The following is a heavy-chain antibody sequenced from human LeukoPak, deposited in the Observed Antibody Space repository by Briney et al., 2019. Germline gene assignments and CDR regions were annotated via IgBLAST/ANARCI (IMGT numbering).Heavy chain of an antibody. CDR1: GFTFSSYG. CDR2: ISYDGSNK. J-gene: IGHJ4*02. Sequence: GGSLRLSCAASGFTFSSYGMHWVRQAPGKGLEWVAVISYDGSNKYYADSVKGRFTIPRDNSKNTLYLQMNSLRAEDTAVYYCARASGDIVETATMGSYWGQGTLVTVSS. V-gene: IGHV3-30*03. D-gene: IGHD5-18*01. CDR3: ARASGDIVETATMGSY.